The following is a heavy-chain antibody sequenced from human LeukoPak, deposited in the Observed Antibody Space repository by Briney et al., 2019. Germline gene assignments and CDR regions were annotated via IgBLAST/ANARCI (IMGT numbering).Heavy chain of an antibody. Sequence: KSGGSLRLSCAASGFPFTNAWMSWVRQAPGKGLEWVGRIKSRSHGGTIDYATPVKGRFTISRDNSKNTLYLQMDSPRAEDTAVYYCAKKVGEMGGPSPFDVWGQGTMVTVSS. CDR1: GFPFTNAW. CDR2: IKSRSHGGTI. V-gene: IGHV3-15*01. CDR3: AKKVGEMGGPSPFDV. J-gene: IGHJ3*01. D-gene: IGHD1-26*01.